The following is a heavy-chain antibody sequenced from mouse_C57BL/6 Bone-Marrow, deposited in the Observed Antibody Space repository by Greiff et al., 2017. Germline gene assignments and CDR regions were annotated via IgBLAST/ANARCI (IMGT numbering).Heavy chain of an antibody. V-gene: IGHV14-4*01. D-gene: IGHD2-1*01. CDR3: TTWYYGNYGFAY. CDR2: IDPENGDT. Sequence: VQLQQSGAELVRPGASVTLSCTASGFNIKDDYMHWVKQRPEQGLEWIGWIDPENGDTEYASKFQGKATITADTSSNTAYLQLSRLTSEDTAVYSCTTWYYGNYGFAYWGQGTLVTVSA. CDR1: GFNIKDDY. J-gene: IGHJ3*01.